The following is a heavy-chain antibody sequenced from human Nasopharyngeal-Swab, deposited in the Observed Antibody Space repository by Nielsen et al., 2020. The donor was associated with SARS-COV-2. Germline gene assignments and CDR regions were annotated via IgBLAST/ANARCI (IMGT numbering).Heavy chain of an antibody. CDR1: GGSISSNNYY. CDR3: ARNEFRSGYYGTAEYYGLDV. J-gene: IGHJ6*02. CDR2: IYYSGSA. V-gene: IGHV4-39*07. D-gene: IGHD3-3*01. Sequence: SETLSLTCTVSGGSISSNNYYWGWIRQPPGEGLEWIGSIYYSGSAYYNPSLKSRVTISVDPSQNQFSLKLTSVTAADTAVYYCARNEFRSGYYGTAEYYGLDVWGQGTTVTVSS.